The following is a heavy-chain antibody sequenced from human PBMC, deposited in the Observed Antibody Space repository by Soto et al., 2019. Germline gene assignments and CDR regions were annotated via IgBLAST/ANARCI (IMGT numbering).Heavy chain of an antibody. Sequence: PGGSLRLSCAVSGFMSRSFSMSWVRQAPGKGLEWISSISGSGAKTFYADSVKGRFTISRDNSKNTLYLQMTSLRADDTAVYYCAKDRRAGGNYGFYSDFWGQGALVTVS. V-gene: IGHV3-23*01. D-gene: IGHD1-7*01. CDR3: AKDRRAGGNYGFYSDF. CDR1: GFMSRSFS. CDR2: ISGSGAKT. J-gene: IGHJ4*02.